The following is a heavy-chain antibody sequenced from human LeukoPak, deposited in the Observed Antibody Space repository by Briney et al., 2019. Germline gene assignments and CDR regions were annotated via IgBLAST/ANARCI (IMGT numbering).Heavy chain of an antibody. CDR3: ARDDSAD. CDR2: ISGYNDNP. Sequence: ASVKVSCKASGYTFTNFGISWVRQAPGQGLEWMGWISGYNDNPNYAQKLQGRVTLTTDTSTSTAYMELRSLRHDDTAVYYCARDDSADWGQGTLDTVSS. D-gene: IGHD2-21*01. V-gene: IGHV1-18*01. CDR1: GYTFTNFG. J-gene: IGHJ4*02.